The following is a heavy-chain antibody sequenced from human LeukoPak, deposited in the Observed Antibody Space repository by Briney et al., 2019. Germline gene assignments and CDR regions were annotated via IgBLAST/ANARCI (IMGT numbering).Heavy chain of an antibody. J-gene: IGHJ4*02. CDR3: ARASSSSYADYFDY. V-gene: IGHV6-1*01. CDR2: TYYRSKWYN. Sequence: SQTLSLTCAISGDSVSSNSAAWNWIRQSPSRGLEWLGGTYYRSKWYNDYEVSVKSRITINPDTSKNQFSLQLNSVTPEDTAVYYCARASSSSYADYFDYWGQGTLVTVSS. D-gene: IGHD6-13*01. CDR1: GDSVSSNSAA.